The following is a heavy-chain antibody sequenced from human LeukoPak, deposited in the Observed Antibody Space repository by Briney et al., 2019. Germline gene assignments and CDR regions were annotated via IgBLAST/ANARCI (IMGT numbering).Heavy chain of an antibody. J-gene: IGHJ2*01. V-gene: IGHV3-23*01. CDR2: IGSSVTST. Sequence: GGSLRLSCSAFGFAFDKYAMNWVRQAPGKGLEWVSAIGSSVTSTYYADSVKGRFTISRDNSKNTLYLQMNSLRAEDTAVYYCAKGSSWLYPDWYFDLWGRGTLVIVSS. CDR3: AKGSSWLYPDWYFDL. CDR1: GFAFDKYA. D-gene: IGHD3-22*01.